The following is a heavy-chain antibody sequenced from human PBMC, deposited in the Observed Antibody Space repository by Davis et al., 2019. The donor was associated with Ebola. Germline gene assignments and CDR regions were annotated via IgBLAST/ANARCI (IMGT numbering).Heavy chain of an antibody. Sequence: SETLSLTCAVSGGSISSSNWWSWVRQPPGKGLEWIGYIYYSGSTNYNPSLKSRVTISVDTSKNQFSLKLSSVTAADTAVYYCARQGATFDYWGQGTLVTVSS. J-gene: IGHJ4*02. CDR2: IYYSGST. CDR3: ARQGATFDY. CDR1: GGSISSSNW. V-gene: IGHV4-4*02.